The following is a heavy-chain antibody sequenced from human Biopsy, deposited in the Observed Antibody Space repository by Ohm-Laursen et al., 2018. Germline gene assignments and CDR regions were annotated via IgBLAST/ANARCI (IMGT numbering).Heavy chain of an antibody. J-gene: IGHJ6*02. CDR1: GASITSYY. Sequence: GTLSLTCTVSGASITSYYWSWIRQPAGKGLEWIGHTYKGGNTNHNPSLKSRVSMSVDTSKNQLSLTLRSVTAADTAVYYCARDLPSSYYYAMDVWGQGTTVAVSS. V-gene: IGHV4-4*07. CDR2: TYKGGNT. CDR3: ARDLPSSYYYAMDV.